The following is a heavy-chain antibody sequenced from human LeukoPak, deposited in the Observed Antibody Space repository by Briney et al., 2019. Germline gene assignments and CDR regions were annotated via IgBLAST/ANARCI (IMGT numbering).Heavy chain of an antibody. D-gene: IGHD1-14*01. CDR3: ARSDWEAHQNPDY. CDR1: GYSFTGYY. CDR2: INPNSGGT. Sequence: GASVKVSCKASGYSFTGYYTHWVRQAPVQGLEWMGWINPNSGGTKYAQKFQGRLTTTRDTSISTAYMELSRVRADDTAVYYCARSDWEAHQNPDYWGQGTLVTVSS. V-gene: IGHV1-2*02. J-gene: IGHJ4*02.